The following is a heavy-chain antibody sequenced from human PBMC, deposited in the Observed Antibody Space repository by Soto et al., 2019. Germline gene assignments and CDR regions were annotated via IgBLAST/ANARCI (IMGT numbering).Heavy chain of an antibody. CDR1: GYPVTAYY. J-gene: IGHJ3*02. D-gene: IGHD3-3*01. Sequence: QLHLVQSGAVVKKPGASVTVSCSASGYPVTAYYMHWVRQAPGRGLEWMGGINPATGAAKYTQTFQGRVSMTRATSTSTGFMELSGVASAVKAVFYGAGGGGVGVAGSAAFDMWGQGTLVTVSS. CDR3: AGGGGVGVAGSAAFDM. V-gene: IGHV1-2*02. CDR2: INPATGAA.